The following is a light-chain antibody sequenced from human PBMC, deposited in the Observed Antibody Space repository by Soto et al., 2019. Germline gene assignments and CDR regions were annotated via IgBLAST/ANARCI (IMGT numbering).Light chain of an antibody. CDR1: QSISSY. CDR2: AAS. Sequence: DIQMTQSPSSLSASVGDRVTITCRASQSISSYLDWAQQKPGKAPTLLIYAASSLQSGVPSRFSCSGSGTEFTLTISSLQPEDFATYYCQQRYSTLAYTFGQGTKLEIK. CDR3: QQRYSTLAYT. V-gene: IGKV1-39*01. J-gene: IGKJ2*01.